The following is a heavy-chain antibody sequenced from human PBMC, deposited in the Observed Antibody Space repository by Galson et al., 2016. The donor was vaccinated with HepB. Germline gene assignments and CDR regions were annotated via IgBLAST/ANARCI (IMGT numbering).Heavy chain of an antibody. D-gene: IGHD3-10*01. V-gene: IGHV4-59*02. CDR2: IYNSGST. CDR1: GGSVSISY. J-gene: IGHJ5*01. CDR3: ARDSGYTTGWFGY. Sequence: SETLSLTCNVSGGSVSISYWSWIRQTPGKGLEWIGYIYNSGSTNYNPSLKSRVTISVDTSKNQFSLRLNSVTAADTAVYYCARDSGYTTGWFGYWGRGTLVTVSS.